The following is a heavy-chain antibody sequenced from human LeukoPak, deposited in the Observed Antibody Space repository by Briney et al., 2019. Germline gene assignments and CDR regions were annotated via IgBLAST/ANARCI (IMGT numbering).Heavy chain of an antibody. Sequence: PGGSLRLSCAASGFNFSTYGMHWVRQAPGKGLEGVAVIWYDGTNKYYTDSVKGRFTISRDTSKNTLFLQMNSLRVEDTAVYYCAAAWKEGWLDPWGQGTLVTGSS. V-gene: IGHV3-33*01. CDR2: IWYDGTNK. D-gene: IGHD1-1*01. J-gene: IGHJ5*02. CDR3: AAAWKEGWLDP. CDR1: GFNFSTYG.